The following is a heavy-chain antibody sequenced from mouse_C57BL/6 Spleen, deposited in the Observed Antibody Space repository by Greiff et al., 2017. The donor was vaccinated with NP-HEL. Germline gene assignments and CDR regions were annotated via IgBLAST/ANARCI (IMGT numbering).Heavy chain of an antibody. Sequence: EVMLVESGGGLVKPGGSLKLSCAASGFTFSSYAMSWVRQTPEKRLEWVATISDGGSYTYYPDNVKGRFTISRDNAKNNLYLQMSHLKSEDTAMYYCARDKGFHGFDYWGQGTTLTVSS. CDR1: GFTFSSYA. J-gene: IGHJ2*01. V-gene: IGHV5-4*01. CDR2: ISDGGSYT. CDR3: ARDKGFHGFDY. D-gene: IGHD1-1*01.